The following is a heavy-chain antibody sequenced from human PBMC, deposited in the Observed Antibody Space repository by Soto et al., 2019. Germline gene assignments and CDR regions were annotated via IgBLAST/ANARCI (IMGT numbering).Heavy chain of an antibody. CDR2: IVVGSGNT. V-gene: IGHV1-58*01. J-gene: IGHJ4*02. D-gene: IGHD4-17*01. CDR1: GFGITSSA. CDR3: AAGYGSIVDY. Sequence: SVEGPCKASGFGITSSALQVVRQARGQRLEWIGWIVVGSGNTNYAQKFQERVTITRDMSTSTAYMELSSLRSEDTAVYYCAAGYGSIVDYWGQGTLVTVSS.